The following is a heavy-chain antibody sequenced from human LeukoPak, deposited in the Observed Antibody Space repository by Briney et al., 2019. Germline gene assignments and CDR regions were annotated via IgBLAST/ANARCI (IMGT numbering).Heavy chain of an antibody. J-gene: IGHJ6*03. CDR2: ISAYNGNT. Sequence: ASVKVSCKASGYTFTSYGISGVRQAPGQGLEWMGWISAYNGNTNYAQKLQGRVTMTTDTSTSTAYMELRSLRSDDTAVYYCGRDLSGNYDFWSGYVYYYYMDVWGKGTTVTVSS. CDR3: GRDLSGNYDFWSGYVYYYYMDV. V-gene: IGHV1-18*01. CDR1: GYTFTSYG. D-gene: IGHD3-3*01.